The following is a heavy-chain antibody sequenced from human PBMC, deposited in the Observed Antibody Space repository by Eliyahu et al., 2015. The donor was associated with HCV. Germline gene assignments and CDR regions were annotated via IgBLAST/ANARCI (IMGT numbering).Heavy chain of an antibody. CDR1: GASLNXXY. CDR3: SRGSIAPDF. V-gene: IGHV4-4*07. Sequence: QVQLQESGPGLVKPSETLXLTCTVSGASLNXXYWXWXRPXAGKGLEWIGRIFNNGNTDYNPSLKXRVTMSVDTSKNQFSLKLASVTAADTAVYYCSRGSIAPDFWGQGTTVIVSS. J-gene: IGHJ6*02. CDR2: IFNNGNT. D-gene: IGHD6-6*01.